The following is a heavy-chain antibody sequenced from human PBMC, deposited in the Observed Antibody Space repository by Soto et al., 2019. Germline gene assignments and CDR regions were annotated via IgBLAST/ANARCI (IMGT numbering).Heavy chain of an antibody. V-gene: IGHV3-33*01. CDR3: ARDPWTESQVPAAIYGMDV. Sequence: GGSLRLSCVASGFTFSSYGMHWVRQAAGKGLEWVAVIWYDGSNKYYADSVKGRFTISRDNSKNTLYLQMNSLRAEDTAVYYCARDPWTESQVPAAIYGMDVWGQGTTVTVSS. D-gene: IGHD2-2*01. CDR1: GFTFSSYG. CDR2: IWYDGSNK. J-gene: IGHJ6*02.